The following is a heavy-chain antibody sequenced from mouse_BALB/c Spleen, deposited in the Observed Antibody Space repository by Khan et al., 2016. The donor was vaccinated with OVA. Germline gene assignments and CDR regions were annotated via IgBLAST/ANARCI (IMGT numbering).Heavy chain of an antibody. Sequence: QVQLKQSGPGLVAPSQNLSITCTVSGFSLTSYGVHWVRQPPGKGLDWLGVIWAGGSTSYNSALMSRLSISKDNSKSHVFLEMSSLQTDDTAMYCGAREPPMYYYGYRTMDNGGQGAAGT. CDR3: AREPPMYYYGYRTMDN. D-gene: IGHD1-2*01. CDR2: IWAGGST. CDR1: GFSLTSYG. V-gene: IGHV2-9*02. J-gene: IGHJ4*01.